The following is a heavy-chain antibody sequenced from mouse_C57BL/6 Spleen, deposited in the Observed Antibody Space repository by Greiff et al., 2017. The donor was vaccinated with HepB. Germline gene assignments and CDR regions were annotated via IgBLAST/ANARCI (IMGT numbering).Heavy chain of an antibody. J-gene: IGHJ2*01. Sequence: EVKLVESGGGLVKPGGSLKLSCAASGFTFSSYAMSWVRQTPEKRLEWVATISDGGSYTYYPDNVKGRFTISRDNAKNNLYLQMSHLKSEDTAMYYCARDNYYCNFYYFDYWGQGTTLTVSS. CDR1: GFTFSSYA. D-gene: IGHD2-1*01. V-gene: IGHV5-4*01. CDR3: ARDNYYCNFYYFDY. CDR2: ISDGGSYT.